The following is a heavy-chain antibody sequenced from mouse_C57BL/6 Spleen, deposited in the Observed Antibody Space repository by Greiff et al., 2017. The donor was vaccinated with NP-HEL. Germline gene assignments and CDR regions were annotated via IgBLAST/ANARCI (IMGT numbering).Heavy chain of an antibody. V-gene: IGHV14-1*01. D-gene: IGHD3-2*02. CDR3: TTAAQLAWFAY. J-gene: IGHJ3*01. Sequence: DVQLQESGAELVRPGASVKLSCTASGFNIKDYYMHWVKQRPEQGLEWIGRIDPEDGDTEYAPKFQGKATMTADTSSNTAYLQLSSLTSVDTAVYYCTTAAQLAWFAYWGQGTLVTVSA. CDR2: IDPEDGDT. CDR1: GFNIKDYY.